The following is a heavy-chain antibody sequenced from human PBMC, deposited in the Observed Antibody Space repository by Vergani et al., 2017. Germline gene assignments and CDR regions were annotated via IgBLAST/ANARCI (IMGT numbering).Heavy chain of an antibody. CDR2: IYYSGST. V-gene: IGHV4-39*07. J-gene: IGHJ4*02. Sequence: QLQLQESGPGLVKPSETLSLTCTVSGGSISSSSYYWGWIRQPPGKGLEWIGSIYYSGSTYYNPSLKSRVTISVDTSKNQFSLKLSSVTAADTAVYYCAKDRYSSSSNPFDYWGQGTLVTVSS. CDR1: GGSISSSSYY. CDR3: AKDRYSSSSNPFDY. D-gene: IGHD6-13*01.